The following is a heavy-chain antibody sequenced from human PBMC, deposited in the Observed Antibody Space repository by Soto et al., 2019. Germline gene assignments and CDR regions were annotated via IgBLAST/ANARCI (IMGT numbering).Heavy chain of an antibody. CDR2: IYYTGST. CDR3: ARQNYCGTSSCYGY. D-gene: IGHD2-2*01. CDR1: GGSISSYY. J-gene: IGHJ4*02. V-gene: IGHV4-39*01. Sequence: PSETLSLTCTVSGGSISSYYWSWIRQPPGEGLEWIGIIYYTGSTYYNPSLKSRVTISVDTSRNQFSLKLSSVTAADTAVYYCARQNYCGTSSCYGYWGQGTLVTVSS.